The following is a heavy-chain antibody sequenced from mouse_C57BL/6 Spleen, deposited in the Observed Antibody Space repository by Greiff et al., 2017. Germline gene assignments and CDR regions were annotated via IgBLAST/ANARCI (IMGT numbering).Heavy chain of an antibody. Sequence: VQLQQPGAELVRPGSSVKLSCKASGYTFTSYWMHWVKQRPIQGLEWIGNIDPSDSETHYNQKFKDKATLTVDKSSSTAYMQLSSLTSEDSAVYYCARGGDYGSSYLYYFDYWGQGTTLTVSA. CDR1: GYTFTSYW. J-gene: IGHJ2*01. V-gene: IGHV1-52*01. D-gene: IGHD1-1*01. CDR3: ARGGDYGSSYLYYFDY. CDR2: IDPSDSET.